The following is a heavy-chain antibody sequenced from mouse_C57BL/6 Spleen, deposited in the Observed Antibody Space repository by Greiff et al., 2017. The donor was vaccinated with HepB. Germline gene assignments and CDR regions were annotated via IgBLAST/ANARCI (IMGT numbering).Heavy chain of an antibody. Sequence: EVQLVESGGGLVKPGGSLKLSCAASGFTLSSYAMPWVRQTPEKRLAWVATISDGGSYTYYPDNVKGRFTISRDNAKNHLYLQMSHLKSEDKAMYYCAREALRRRLLLLAYWGQGTLVTDAA. CDR1: GFTLSSYA. V-gene: IGHV5-4*01. CDR2: ISDGGSYT. CDR3: AREALRRRLLLLAY. D-gene: IGHD2-4*01. J-gene: IGHJ3*01.